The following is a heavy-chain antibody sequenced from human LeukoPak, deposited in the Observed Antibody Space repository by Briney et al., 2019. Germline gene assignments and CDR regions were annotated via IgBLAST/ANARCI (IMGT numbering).Heavy chain of an antibody. D-gene: IGHD5-18*01. Sequence: QPGGSLRLSCAASGCTVSSNYMSWVRQAPGKGLEWVSVIYSGGSTYYADSVKGRFTISRDNSKNTLYLQMNSLRAEDTAVYYCASPRAGYSYGLDYWGQGTLVTVSS. J-gene: IGHJ4*02. V-gene: IGHV3-53*01. CDR3: ASPRAGYSYGLDY. CDR1: GCTVSSNY. CDR2: IYSGGST.